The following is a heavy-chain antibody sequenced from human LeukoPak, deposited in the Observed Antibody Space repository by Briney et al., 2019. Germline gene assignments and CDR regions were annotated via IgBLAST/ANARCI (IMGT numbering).Heavy chain of an antibody. Sequence: SETLSLTCTVSGGSISSYYWSWIRQPPGKGLEWIGYIYTSGSTNYSPSLKSRVTISVDTSKNQFSLKLSSVTAADTAVYYCARTIHYYDSSGYPYNWFDPWGQGTLVTVSS. J-gene: IGHJ5*02. CDR1: GGSISSYY. CDR3: ARTIHYYDSSGYPYNWFDP. CDR2: IYTSGST. V-gene: IGHV4-4*09. D-gene: IGHD3-22*01.